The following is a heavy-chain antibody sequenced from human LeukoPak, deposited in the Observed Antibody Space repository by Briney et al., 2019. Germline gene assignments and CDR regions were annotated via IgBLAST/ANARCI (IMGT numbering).Heavy chain of an antibody. CDR3: AKDLRPPIVVVPGTSYYYYGMDV. D-gene: IGHD2-2*01. CDR2: ISYDGSNK. CDR1: GFTFSSYG. J-gene: IGHJ6*02. V-gene: IGHV3-30*18. Sequence: GGSLRLSCAASGFTFSSYGMHWVRQAPGKGLEWVAVISYDGSNKYYADSVKGRFTISRDNSKNTLYLQMNSLRAEDTAVYYCAKDLRPPIVVVPGTSYYYYGMDVWGQGTTVTVSS.